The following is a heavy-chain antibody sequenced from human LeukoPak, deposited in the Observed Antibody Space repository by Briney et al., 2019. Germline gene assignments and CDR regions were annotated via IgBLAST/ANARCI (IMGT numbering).Heavy chain of an antibody. CDR1: GGTFSSYA. Sequence: ASVKVSCKASGGTFSSYAISWVRQAPGQGLEWMGGIIPIFGTANYAQKFQGRVTITTDESTSTAYMELSSLRSEDTAVYYCVRVGPHDAFDIWGPGTMVTVSS. V-gene: IGHV1-69*05. J-gene: IGHJ3*02. CDR2: IIPIFGTA. CDR3: VRVGPHDAFDI.